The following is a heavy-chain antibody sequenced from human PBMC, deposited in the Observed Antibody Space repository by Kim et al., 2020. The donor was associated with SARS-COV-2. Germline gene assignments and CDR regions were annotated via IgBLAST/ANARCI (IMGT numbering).Heavy chain of an antibody. V-gene: IGHV4-59*01. CDR1: GGSISSYY. CDR2: IYYSGST. Sequence: SETLSLTCTVSGGSISSYYWSWIRQPPGKGLEWIGYIYYSGSTNYNPSLKSRVTISVDTSKNQFSLKLSSVTAADTAVYYCAGVSSIAARGYYMDVWGKG. CDR3: AGVSSIAARGYYMDV. D-gene: IGHD6-6*01. J-gene: IGHJ6*03.